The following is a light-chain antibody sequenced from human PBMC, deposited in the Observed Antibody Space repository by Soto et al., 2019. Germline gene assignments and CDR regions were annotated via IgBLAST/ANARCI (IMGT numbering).Light chain of an antibody. CDR1: QSVSSD. CDR3: KQYNNWPRT. Sequence: EIVMTQSPATLSVSPGERATLSCRASQSVSSDLAWYHQKPGQAPRLLIYGAYTRATGIQARFSGSGSGTEFTLTIKSLQSEDFAVYYCKQYNNWPRTFGQGTKEDIK. CDR2: GAY. J-gene: IGKJ1*01. V-gene: IGKV3-15*01.